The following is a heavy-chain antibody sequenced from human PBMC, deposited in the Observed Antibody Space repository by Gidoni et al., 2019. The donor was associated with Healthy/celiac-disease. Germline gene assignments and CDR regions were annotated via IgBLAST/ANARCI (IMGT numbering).Heavy chain of an antibody. CDR3: AAAGVGNFDY. D-gene: IGHD6-13*01. CDR1: GFTFSSYA. Sequence: EVQLLESGGGLVQPGGSLRLSCSASGFTFSSYAMSWVRQAPGKGPAWVSAVSGRGGSTYYAESVKGRFTISRDNSKNTLYLQMNSLRAEDTAVYYCAAAGVGNFDYWGQGTLVTVSS. V-gene: IGHV3-23*01. J-gene: IGHJ4*02. CDR2: VSGRGGST.